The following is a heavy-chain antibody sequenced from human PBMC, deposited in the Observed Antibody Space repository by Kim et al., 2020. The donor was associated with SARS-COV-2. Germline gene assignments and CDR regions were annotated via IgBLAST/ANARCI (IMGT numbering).Heavy chain of an antibody. J-gene: IGHJ3*02. CDR1: GFIFSGSA. D-gene: IGHD1-1*01. V-gene: IGHV3-73*01. CDR2: IRSKANSYAT. CDR3: TLVPGTTLAFWDAFD. Sequence: GGSLRLSCAASGFIFSGSAMHWVRQASGKGLEWVGGIRSKANSYATAYAASVKGRFTISRDDSKTTTYLQMNSLKTEDTAVYYCTLVPGTTLAFWDAFD.